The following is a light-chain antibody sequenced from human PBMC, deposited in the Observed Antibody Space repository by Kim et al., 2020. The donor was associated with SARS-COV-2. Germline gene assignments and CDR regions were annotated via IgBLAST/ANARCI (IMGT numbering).Light chain of an antibody. CDR2: YDS. CDR3: QVWDSSRV. CDR1: NIGSKS. Sequence: VSVAPGKTARITCGGNNIGSKSVHWYQQKPGQAPVLVIYYDSDRPSGIPERFSGSNSGNTATLTISRVEAGDEDDYYCQVWDSSRVFGGGTQLTVL. J-gene: IGLJ3*02. V-gene: IGLV3-21*04.